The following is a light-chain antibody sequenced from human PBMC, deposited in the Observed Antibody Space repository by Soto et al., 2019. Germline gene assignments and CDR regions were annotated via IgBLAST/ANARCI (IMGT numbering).Light chain of an antibody. CDR2: DAS. Sequence: EIVMTQSPATLSVSPGERATLSCRASQRIDTSLAWYQQRPGQAPRLLIYDASNRATGIPARFSGSGSGTDFTLTTSSLEPEDFAVYYCQQRSNWPPTFGQGTRLEIK. CDR1: QRIDTS. CDR3: QQRSNWPPT. V-gene: IGKV3-11*01. J-gene: IGKJ5*01.